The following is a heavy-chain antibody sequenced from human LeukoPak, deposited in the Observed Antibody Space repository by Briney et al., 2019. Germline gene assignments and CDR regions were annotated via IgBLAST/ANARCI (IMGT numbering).Heavy chain of an antibody. CDR3: ARVCSSTSCSYGMDV. Sequence: AISSNGGSTYYANSVKGRFTISRDNSKNTLYLQMGSLRAEDMAVYYCARVCSSTSCSYGMDVWGQGTTVTVSS. J-gene: IGHJ6*02. CDR2: ISSNGGST. V-gene: IGHV3-64*01. D-gene: IGHD2-2*01.